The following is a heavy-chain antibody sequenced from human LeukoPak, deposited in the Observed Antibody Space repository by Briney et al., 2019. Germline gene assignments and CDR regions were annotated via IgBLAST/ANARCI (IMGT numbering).Heavy chain of an antibody. D-gene: IGHD2-2*01. CDR3: ASTYCSSTSCPRPPLHAFDI. J-gene: IGHJ3*02. V-gene: IGHV1-8*03. Sequence: ASVKVSCKASGYTFTSYDINWVRQATGQGLEWMGWMNPNSGNTGYAQKFQGRVTITRNTSISTAYMELSSLRSEDTAVYYCASTYCSSTSCPRPPLHAFDIWGQGTMVTVSS. CDR2: MNPNSGNT. CDR1: GYTFTSYD.